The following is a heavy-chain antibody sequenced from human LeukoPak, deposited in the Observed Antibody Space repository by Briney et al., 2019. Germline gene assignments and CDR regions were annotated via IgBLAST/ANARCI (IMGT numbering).Heavy chain of an antibody. CDR2: INGHGNTT. D-gene: IGHD6-13*01. CDR1: GFTLSNYW. CDR3: SRGREYISNWNPFDF. V-gene: IGHV3-74*01. J-gene: IGHJ4*01. Sequence: PGGSLRLSCAASGFTLSNYWMHWVRQVPGKGLVGVSSINGHGNTTKYADSVRGRFTISRDNAKNTLFLQMYSLRADDTAVYFCSRGREYISNWNPFDFWGHGTLVTVSS.